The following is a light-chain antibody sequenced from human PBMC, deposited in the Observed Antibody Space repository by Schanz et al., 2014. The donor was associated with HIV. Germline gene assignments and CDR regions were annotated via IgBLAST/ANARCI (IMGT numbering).Light chain of an antibody. Sequence: IVLTQSPGTLSLSPGERATLSCRASQSLGSNFLAWYQQKPGQAPRLLIFGASNRATGIPDRFSGSESGTDFTLTISRVEPEDYAVYYCQQYGSLPWTFGQGTKVEVK. CDR1: QSLGSNF. CDR3: QQYGSLPWT. V-gene: IGKV3-20*01. CDR2: GAS. J-gene: IGKJ1*01.